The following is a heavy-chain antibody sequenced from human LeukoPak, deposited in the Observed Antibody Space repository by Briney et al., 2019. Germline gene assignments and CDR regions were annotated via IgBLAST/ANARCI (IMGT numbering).Heavy chain of an antibody. CDR3: AKDPYYYDSSGYGYGMDV. Sequence: GGSLRLSCAASGFSFSSYAMAWVRQAPGKGLEWVSTISGSGGSTHYADSVKGRFTISRDNSKNTLYLQMNSLRAEDTAVYYCAKDPYYYDSSGYGYGMDVWGQGTTVAVSS. V-gene: IGHV3-23*01. CDR1: GFSFSSYA. J-gene: IGHJ6*02. CDR2: ISGSGGST. D-gene: IGHD3-22*01.